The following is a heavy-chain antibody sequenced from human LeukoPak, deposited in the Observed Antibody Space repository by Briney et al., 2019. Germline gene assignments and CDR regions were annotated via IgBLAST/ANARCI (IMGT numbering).Heavy chain of an antibody. J-gene: IGHJ3*02. V-gene: IGHV3-7*01. CDR2: IKPDRTEK. Sequence: GGSLRLSCAASGFIFSHYWMSWVRQAPGKGLEWVANIKPDRTEKYYVDSVKGRFTISRDNAKNSLYLLMDSLRAEDTAVYYCAREDMWAFDMWGQGTMVTVSS. D-gene: IGHD2-15*01. CDR3: AREDMWAFDM. CDR1: GFIFSHYW.